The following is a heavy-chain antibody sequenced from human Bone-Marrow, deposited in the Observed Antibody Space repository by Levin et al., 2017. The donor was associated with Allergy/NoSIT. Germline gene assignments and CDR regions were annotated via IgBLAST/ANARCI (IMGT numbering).Heavy chain of an antibody. D-gene: IGHD2-15*01. V-gene: IGHV3-23*01. Sequence: PGGSLRLSCAASGLIFTNYDMSWVRQAPGKGLEWVSSISGTGESTNYADSVQGRFIMSRDNSHNTMSLHMYSLRAEDTATYYCVAGDEEGRFCSGGRCFFFDYWGQGALVTVSS. CDR1: GLIFTNYD. CDR2: ISGTGEST. J-gene: IGHJ4*02. CDR3: VAGDEEGRFCSGGRCFFFDY.